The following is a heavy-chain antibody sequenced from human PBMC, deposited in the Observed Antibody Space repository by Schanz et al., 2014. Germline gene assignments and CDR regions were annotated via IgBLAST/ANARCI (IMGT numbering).Heavy chain of an antibody. V-gene: IGHV3-23*01. Sequence: EMQLLESGGGLAQPGGSLRLSCAASGFNFSDYAMCWVRQAPGKGLEWVSAISGGGGTTYYTDSVKGRFTISRDNAKNSLYLEMNSLRAEDTALYYCARDRRNADLDYWGQGTLVTVSS. CDR2: ISGGGGTT. CDR1: GFNFSDYA. J-gene: IGHJ4*02. D-gene: IGHD1-1*01. CDR3: ARDRRNADLDY.